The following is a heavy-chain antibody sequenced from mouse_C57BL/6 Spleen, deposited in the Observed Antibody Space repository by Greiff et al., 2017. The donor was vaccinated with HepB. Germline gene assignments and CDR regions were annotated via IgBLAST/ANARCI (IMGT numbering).Heavy chain of an antibody. J-gene: IGHJ2*01. Sequence: EVQGVESGGGLVQPGGSMKLSCVASGFTFSNYWMNWVRQSPEKGLEWVAQIRLKSDNYATHYAESVKGRFTISRDDSKSSVYLQMNNLRAEDTGIDYCTGGRITTVVAPAHCDYWGQGTTLTVSS. CDR2: IRLKSDNYAT. V-gene: IGHV6-3*01. D-gene: IGHD1-1*01. CDR1: GFTFSNYW. CDR3: TGGRITTVVAPAHCDY.